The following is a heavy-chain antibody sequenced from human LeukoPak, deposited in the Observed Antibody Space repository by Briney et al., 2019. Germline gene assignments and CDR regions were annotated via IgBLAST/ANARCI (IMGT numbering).Heavy chain of an antibody. J-gene: IGHJ5*02. D-gene: IGHD3-9*01. Sequence: SVKVSCKASGGTFSSYAISWVRQAPGQGLEWMGGIIPIFGTANYAQKFQGRVTITADKSTSTAYMELSSLRSEDTAVYYCARGDYDILTGYYRPWFDPWGQGTLVTVSS. V-gene: IGHV1-69*06. CDR1: GGTFSSYA. CDR2: IIPIFGTA. CDR3: ARGDYDILTGYYRPWFDP.